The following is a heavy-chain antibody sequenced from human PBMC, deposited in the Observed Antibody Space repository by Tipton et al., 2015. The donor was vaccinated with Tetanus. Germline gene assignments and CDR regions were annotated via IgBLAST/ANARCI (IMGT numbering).Heavy chain of an antibody. D-gene: IGHD6-19*01. J-gene: IGHJ6*02. Sequence: TLSLTCTVSGGSINSYYWSWLRLPPGKALEWIGYIYFSGHTKYSPSLSSRVTMSVDTSNNQFSLRLTSVNEADTAIYYCARHSGWYNFYNGMDVWGQGTTVTVSS. CDR1: GGSINSYY. V-gene: IGHV4-59*08. CDR2: IYFSGHT. CDR3: ARHSGWYNFYNGMDV.